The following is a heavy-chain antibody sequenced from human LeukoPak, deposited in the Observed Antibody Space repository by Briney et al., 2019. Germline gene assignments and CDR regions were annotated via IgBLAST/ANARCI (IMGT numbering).Heavy chain of an antibody. J-gene: IGHJ6*02. D-gene: IGHD2-8*01. Sequence: SYYWGWIRQPPGTGLEWIGSIYYSGSTYYNPSLKSRVTISVDTSNNQFSLKLSSVTAADTAVYYCARHVGNGFYYYYYGMDVWGQGTTVTVSS. CDR3: ARHVGNGFYYYYYGMDV. CDR2: IYYSGST. CDR1: SYY. V-gene: IGHV4-39*01.